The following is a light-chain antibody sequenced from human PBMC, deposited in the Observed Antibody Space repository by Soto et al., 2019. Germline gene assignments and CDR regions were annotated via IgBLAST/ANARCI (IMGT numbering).Light chain of an antibody. CDR3: QEYNTWPWT. CDR1: QSVNST. CDR2: GAS. V-gene: IGKV3-15*01. Sequence: ETVTTQSPATLSVSPGERATLSCRASQSVNSTLAWYQQKLGQAPRVLIYGASTRATGIPARFSGSGSGTEFILTISSLQSEDFALYYCQEYNTWPWTFGPGTKVEIK. J-gene: IGKJ1*01.